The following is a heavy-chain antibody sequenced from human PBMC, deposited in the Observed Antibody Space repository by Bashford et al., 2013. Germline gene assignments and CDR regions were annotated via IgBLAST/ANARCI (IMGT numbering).Heavy chain of an antibody. CDR1: RDSIHSSSYY. Sequence: SETLSLTCTVSRDSIHSSSYYWGWIRQPPGKGLEWIGSLFYNGDTYYTPSLKSRLSMSVDTSRNQFSLKLSSVTASDTAVYYCAKEISTVTNAGDAWGQGTTVTVSS. CDR2: LFYNGDT. CDR3: AKEISTVTNAGDA. V-gene: IGHV4-39*02. J-gene: IGHJ6*02. D-gene: IGHD4-17*01.